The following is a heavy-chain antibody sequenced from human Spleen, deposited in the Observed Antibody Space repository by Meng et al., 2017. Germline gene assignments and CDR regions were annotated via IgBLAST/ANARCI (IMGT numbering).Heavy chain of an antibody. D-gene: IGHD6-19*01. V-gene: IGHV4-59*01. CDR3: ASPAGSGWYYFDY. Sequence: GSLRLSCTVSGGSISTYYWSWIRQPPGKGLEWIGYIYHSGSTRYNPSLKSRVTISVDTSKNQFSLKLSSVTAADTAVYYCASPAGSGWYYFDYWGQGTLVTVSS. CDR2: IYHSGST. CDR1: GGSISTYY. J-gene: IGHJ4*02.